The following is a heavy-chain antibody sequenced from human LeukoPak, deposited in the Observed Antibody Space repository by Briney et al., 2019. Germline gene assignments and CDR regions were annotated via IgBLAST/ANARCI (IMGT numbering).Heavy chain of an antibody. V-gene: IGHV1-2*02. CDR1: GYTFTGDY. CDR3: ATGDYYDSTRQTAFDI. Sequence: ASVTVSCKASGYTFTGDYMHWVRQAPGQGVQGRGGINHNSGGTNYAQKLQGRVTMTRDTSISTAYMELSRLRSDDTAVYYCATGDYYDSTRQTAFDIWGQGTMVTVSS. CDR2: INHNSGGT. D-gene: IGHD3-22*01. J-gene: IGHJ3*02.